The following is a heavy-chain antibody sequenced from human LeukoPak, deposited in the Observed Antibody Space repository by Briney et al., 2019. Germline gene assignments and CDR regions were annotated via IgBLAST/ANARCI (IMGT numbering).Heavy chain of an antibody. Sequence: PSETLSLTSTVPGGSISSYYWCWIRQPPGKGLEWVGYIHYSGGTNYTTSLKCRVAISVAMTKKKISRMWSSVAAAQTAGYYCVRVPLLRFLEWLNWFDPGGQGTLVTVSS. CDR2: IHYSGGT. CDR3: VRVPLLRFLEWLNWFDP. CDR1: GGSISSYY. D-gene: IGHD3-3*01. V-gene: IGHV4-59*08. J-gene: IGHJ5*02.